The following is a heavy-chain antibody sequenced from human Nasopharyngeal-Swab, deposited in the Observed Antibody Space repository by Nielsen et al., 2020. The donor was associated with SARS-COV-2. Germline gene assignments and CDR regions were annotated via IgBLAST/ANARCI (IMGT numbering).Heavy chain of an antibody. V-gene: IGHV3-33*06. J-gene: IGHJ4*02. CDR1: GFTFSSYG. CDR2: IWYDGSNK. D-gene: IGHD6-13*01. CDR3: AKSQPYGTGWYGCSDY. Sequence: GESLKISCAASGFTFSSYGMHWVRQAPGKGLEWVAVIWYDGSNKYYADSVKGRFTISRDNSKNTVYLQMNSLRGEDTAVYYCAKSQPYGTGWYGCSDYWGQGTLVTVSS.